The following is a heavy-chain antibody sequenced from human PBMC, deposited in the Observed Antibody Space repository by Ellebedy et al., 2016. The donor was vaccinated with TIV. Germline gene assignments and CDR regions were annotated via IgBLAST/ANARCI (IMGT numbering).Heavy chain of an antibody. CDR3: ATDGSYGDYRFPAHAFTM. D-gene: IGHD4-17*01. CDR1: GFSFRSYW. Sequence: GGSLRLSCAASGFSFRSYWMSRLRQAPGKGLEWVANINQGGSEKYYVDSVKGRFTISRDNAKNSLYLQMNSLRAEDTSVYYCATDGSYGDYRFPAHAFTMWGQGTMVTVSS. CDR2: INQGGSEK. V-gene: IGHV3-7*01. J-gene: IGHJ3*02.